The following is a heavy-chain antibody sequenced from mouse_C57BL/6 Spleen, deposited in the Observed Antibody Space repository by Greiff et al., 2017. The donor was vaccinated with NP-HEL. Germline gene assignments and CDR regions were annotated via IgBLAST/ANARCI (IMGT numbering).Heavy chain of an antibody. J-gene: IGHJ4*01. CDR1: GYAFSSYW. CDR2: IYPGDGDT. CDR3: ARHYYGMGAMDY. Sequence: LKESGASVKISCKASGYAFSSYWMNWVKQRPGKGLEWIGQIYPGDGDTNYNGKFKGKATLTADKSSSTAYMQLSSLTSEDSAVYFCARHYYGMGAMDYWGQGTSVTVSS. D-gene: IGHD1-1*01. V-gene: IGHV1-80*01.